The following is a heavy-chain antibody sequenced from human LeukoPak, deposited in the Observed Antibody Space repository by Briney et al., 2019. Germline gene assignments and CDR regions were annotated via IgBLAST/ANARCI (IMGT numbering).Heavy chain of an antibody. V-gene: IGHV4-59*01. J-gene: IGHJ4*02. CDR1: GGSISSYY. D-gene: IGHD3-22*01. Sequence: SETLSLTCTVSGGSISSYYWSWIRQPPGKGLEWIGYIYYSGSTNYNPSLKSRVTISVNTSKNQFSLKLSSVTAADTAVYSCARTTYPYDRRGRTEYYFDSWGQGTLVTVSS. CDR3: ARTTYPYDRRGRTEYYFDS. CDR2: IYYSGST.